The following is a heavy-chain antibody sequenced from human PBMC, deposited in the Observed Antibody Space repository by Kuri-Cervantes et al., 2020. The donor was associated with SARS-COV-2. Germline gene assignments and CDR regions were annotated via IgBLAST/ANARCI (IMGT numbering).Heavy chain of an antibody. J-gene: IGHJ4*02. Sequence: SETLSLTCAVYGGSFSGYYWSWIRQPPGKGLEWIGEINHSGSTNYNPSLKSRVTISVDTSKNQFSLKLSSVTAADTAVYYCARLRWLQGDFDYWGQGTLVTVSS. V-gene: IGHV4-34*01. D-gene: IGHD5-24*01. CDR1: GGSFSGYY. CDR3: ARLRWLQGDFDY. CDR2: INHSGST.